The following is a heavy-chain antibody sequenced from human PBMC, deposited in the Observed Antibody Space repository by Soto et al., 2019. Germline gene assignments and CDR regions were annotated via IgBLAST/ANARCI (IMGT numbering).Heavy chain of an antibody. D-gene: IGHD6-13*01. Sequence: KESGPVLVKPTETLTLTCTVSGFSLSNARMGVSWIRQPPGKALEWLAHIFSNDEKSYSSSLKSRLTISKDTSKSQVVLTMTNMDPVYTATYYCARIPYLHLPGYSSSWYYFDYWGQGTLVTVSS. V-gene: IGHV2-26*01. J-gene: IGHJ4*02. CDR3: ARIPYLHLPGYSSSWYYFDY. CDR2: IFSNDEK. CDR1: GFSLSNARMG.